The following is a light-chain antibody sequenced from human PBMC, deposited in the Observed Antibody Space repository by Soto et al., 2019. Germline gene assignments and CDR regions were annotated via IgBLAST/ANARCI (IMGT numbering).Light chain of an antibody. CDR2: EVN. CDR1: STDIGAYKY. V-gene: IGLV2-8*01. CDR3: SSYAASNKLL. Sequence: QSVLTQPASVSGSPGQAVTISCTGSSTDIGAYKYVSWYQQHPGKAPKLIIYEVNARPSGVPDRFSGSKSGNTASLTISGLQADDEAAYFCSSYAASNKLLFGGGTKLTVL. J-gene: IGLJ2*01.